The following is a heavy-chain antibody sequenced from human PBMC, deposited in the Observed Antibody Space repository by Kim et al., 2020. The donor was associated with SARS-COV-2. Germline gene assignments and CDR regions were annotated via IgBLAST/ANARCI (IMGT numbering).Heavy chain of an antibody. Sequence: YNPSLKSRVTISVDTSKNQFSLKLSSVTAADTAVYYCARDRGRSQNWFDPWGQGTLVTVSS. V-gene: IGHV4-59*01. J-gene: IGHJ5*02. CDR3: ARDRGRSQNWFDP. D-gene: IGHD3-10*01.